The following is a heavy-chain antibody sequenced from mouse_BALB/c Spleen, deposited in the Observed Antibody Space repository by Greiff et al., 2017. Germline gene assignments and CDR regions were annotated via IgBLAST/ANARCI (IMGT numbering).Heavy chain of an antibody. J-gene: IGHJ4*01. V-gene: IGHV5-17*02. CDR3: ARDYYGSRGDAMDY. Sequence: EVQRVESGGGLVQPGGSRKLSCAASGFTFSSFGMHWVRQAPEKGLEWVAYISSGSSTIYYADTVKGRFTISRDNPKNTLFLQMTSLRSEDTAMYYCARDYYGSRGDAMDYWGQGTSVTVSS. CDR2: ISSGSSTI. D-gene: IGHD1-1*01. CDR1: GFTFSSFG.